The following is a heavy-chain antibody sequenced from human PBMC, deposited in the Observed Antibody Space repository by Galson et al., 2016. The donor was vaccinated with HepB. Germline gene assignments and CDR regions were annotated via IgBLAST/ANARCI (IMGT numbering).Heavy chain of an antibody. CDR1: GGSITIGLHY. V-gene: IGHV4-61*02. CDR3: AREQRDGHNDDSFDI. J-gene: IGHJ3*02. CDR2: IYSSGKT. Sequence: TLSLTCSVSGGSITIGLHYWSWVRQPAGRGLEWIGRIYSSGKTNYNPSLKSRVAMLLDMSKNQFSLTLKSVTDADTAVYYCAREQRDGHNDDSFDIWGQGTMVTVSS. D-gene: IGHD5-24*01.